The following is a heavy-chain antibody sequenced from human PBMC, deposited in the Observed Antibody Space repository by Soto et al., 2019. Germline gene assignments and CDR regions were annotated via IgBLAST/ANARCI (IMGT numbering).Heavy chain of an antibody. CDR2: IIPMFGTA. V-gene: IGHV1-69*12. Sequence: QVQLVQSGAEVKKPESSVKVSCKAPGGTFSTYAISWVRQAPGQGLEWMGGIIPMFGTATYAQRFQDRVTFSADESTNTVYLELSSRRSEDTGVYGCASGIQLSLRRINNGYSGWGQGPMVTVSS. J-gene: IGHJ4*02. CDR3: ASGIQLSLRRINNGYSG. D-gene: IGHD5-18*01. CDR1: GGTFSTYA.